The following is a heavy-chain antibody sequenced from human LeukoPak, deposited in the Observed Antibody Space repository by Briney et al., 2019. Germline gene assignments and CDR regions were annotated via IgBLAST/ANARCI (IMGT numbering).Heavy chain of an antibody. V-gene: IGHV4-34*01. CDR2: IKHSGST. CDR3: ARGVAARRRHLDYYYYYLDV. J-gene: IGHJ6*03. Sequence: SETLSLTCAVYGGSFSGYDWIWIRQPPGKGLEGIGEIKHSGSTNYNPSLKSRVTISVDTSKNQFSLKLSSVTAADPAVYYCARGVAARRRHLDYYYYYLDVWRKGTTVTVSS. CDR1: GGSFSGYD. D-gene: IGHD6-6*01.